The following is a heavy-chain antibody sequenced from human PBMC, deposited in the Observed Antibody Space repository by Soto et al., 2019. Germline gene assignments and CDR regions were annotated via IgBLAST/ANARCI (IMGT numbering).Heavy chain of an antibody. J-gene: IGHJ6*04. CDR3: AKDRNITMVRGVIISPMDV. V-gene: IGHV3-23*01. D-gene: IGHD3-10*01. CDR2: ITGSGDDT. CDR1: EFTFSSYA. Sequence: GGSLRLSCAASEFTFSSYAMSWVRQAPGKGLEWVSAITGSGDDTYYADSVKGRFTLSRDNSKNTLYLEMNSLRADDTAVYYCAKDRNITMVRGVIISPMDVWGKGTTVTVSS.